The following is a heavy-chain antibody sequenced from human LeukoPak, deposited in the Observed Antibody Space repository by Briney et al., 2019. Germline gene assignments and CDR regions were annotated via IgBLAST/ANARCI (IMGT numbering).Heavy chain of an antibody. D-gene: IGHD3-9*01. CDR2: INPNSGGT. J-gene: IGHJ3*02. CDR3: ARRRVGLRYFDWPNDAFDI. V-gene: IGHV1-2*02. CDR1: GYTFTGDY. Sequence: VASVKVSCKASGYTFTGDYMHWVRQAPGQGLEWMGWINPNSGGTNYAQKFQGRVTMTRDTSISTAYMELSRLRSDDTAVYYCARRRVGLRYFDWPNDAFDIWGQGTMVTVSS.